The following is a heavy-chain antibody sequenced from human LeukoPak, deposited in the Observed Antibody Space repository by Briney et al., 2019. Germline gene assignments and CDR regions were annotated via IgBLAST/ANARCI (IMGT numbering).Heavy chain of an antibody. J-gene: IGHJ6*03. CDR1: GYTFTGYY. V-gene: IGHV1-2*02. D-gene: IGHD1-26*01. CDR3: ARDRLVGATARRDYYYYYMDV. Sequence: TSVNVSCKSSGYTFTGYYMHWVRQAAGQELKWMGWINPNSDGTNYAQKFQGRVTMTRDTSISTAYMELSRLRSDDTAVYYCARDRLVGATARRDYYYYYMDVWGKGTTVTVSS. CDR2: INPNSDGT.